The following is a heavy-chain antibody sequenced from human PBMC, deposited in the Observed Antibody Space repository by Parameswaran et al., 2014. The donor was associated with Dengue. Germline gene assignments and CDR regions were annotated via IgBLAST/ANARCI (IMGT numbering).Heavy chain of an antibody. J-gene: IGHJ4*02. D-gene: IGHD3-16*02. V-gene: IGHV4-31*02. Sequence: VRQAPGKGLEWIGYIYYSGSTYYNPSLKSRVTISVDTSKDQFSLKLSSVTAADTAVYYCARERGQITFGGVIVWNSGVDYWGQGTLVTVSS. CDR2: IYYSGST. CDR3: ARERGQITFGGVIVWNSGVDY.